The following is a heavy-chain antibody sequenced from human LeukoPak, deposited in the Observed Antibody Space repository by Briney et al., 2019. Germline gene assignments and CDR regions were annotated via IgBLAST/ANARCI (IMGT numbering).Heavy chain of an antibody. Sequence: GGSLRLSCAASGFTFSSYGMHWVRQAPGKGLEWVAVISYDGSNKYYADSVKGRFTISRDNSKNTLYLQMNSLRAEDTAAYYCAKDEAYGGNPKPAPFDYWGQGTLVTVSS. V-gene: IGHV3-30*18. J-gene: IGHJ4*02. CDR2: ISYDGSNK. CDR1: GFTFSSYG. D-gene: IGHD4-23*01. CDR3: AKDEAYGGNPKPAPFDY.